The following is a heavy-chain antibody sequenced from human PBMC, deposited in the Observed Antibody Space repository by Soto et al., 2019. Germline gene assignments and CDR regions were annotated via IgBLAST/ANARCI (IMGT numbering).Heavy chain of an antibody. V-gene: IGHV4-31*03. Sequence: PSETLSLTCTVSGGSISSEGYYWSWFRQLPGKGLEWIGDIYYSGTTYHNPSLRSRLTISGDASKNQFSLKLSSVTAADTALYYCARGRGYSYGPYYFDYWGQRTLVTVSS. CDR1: GGSISSEGYY. CDR3: ARGRGYSYGPYYFDY. D-gene: IGHD5-18*01. J-gene: IGHJ4*02. CDR2: IYYSGTT.